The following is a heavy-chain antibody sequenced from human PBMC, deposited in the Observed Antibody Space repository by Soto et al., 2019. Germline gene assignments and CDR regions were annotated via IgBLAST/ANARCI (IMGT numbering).Heavy chain of an antibody. J-gene: IGHJ4*02. Sequence: EVHLVESGGGLVQPGGSLRLSCAASGFTFSTYWMYWVRQAPGKGLVCVSRINSDGRYTSYADSVQGRFTISRDNARNTLFLQMNSLGAEDTAVYYCARRLPGTIDYWGQGTLVTVSS. CDR1: GFTFSTYW. V-gene: IGHV3-74*01. CDR2: INSDGRYT. CDR3: ARRLPGTIDY. D-gene: IGHD1-7*01.